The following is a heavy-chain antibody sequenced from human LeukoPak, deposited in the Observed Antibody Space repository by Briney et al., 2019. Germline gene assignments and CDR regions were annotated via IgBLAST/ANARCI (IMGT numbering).Heavy chain of an antibody. Sequence: PGGSLRLSCAASGFTFSSYAMHWVRQAPGKGLEWVAAISYDGSNKYYADSVKGRFTIPRDNSKNTLYLQMNSLRAEDTAVYYCARVNRCSSTSCYIYGMDVWGKGTTVTVSS. CDR1: GFTFSSYA. J-gene: IGHJ6*04. CDR2: ISYDGSNK. CDR3: ARVNRCSSTSCYIYGMDV. V-gene: IGHV3-30*04. D-gene: IGHD2-2*02.